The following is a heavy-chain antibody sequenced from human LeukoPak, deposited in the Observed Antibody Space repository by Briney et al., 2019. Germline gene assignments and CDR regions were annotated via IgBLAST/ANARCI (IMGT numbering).Heavy chain of an antibody. J-gene: IGHJ5*02. V-gene: IGHV3-23*01. CDR3: AKKYNTGLDP. CDR2: ISGSGAST. D-gene: IGHD1-14*01. Sequence: GGSLRLSCGASGFTFSSYAMSWVRQAPGKGLEWVSDISGSGASTYYADSVKGRFTISRDNSKNTLYLQMNSLRAEDTAVYYCAKKYNTGLDPWGQGTLVTVSS. CDR1: GFTFSSYA.